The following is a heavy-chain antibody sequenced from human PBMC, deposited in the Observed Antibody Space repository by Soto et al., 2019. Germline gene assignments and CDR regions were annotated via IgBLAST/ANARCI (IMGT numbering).Heavy chain of an antibody. J-gene: IGHJ5*02. CDR3: ARQRLVYNWFDP. D-gene: IGHD6-19*01. Sequence: EVQLVESGGGLVQPGGSLRLSCAASGFTVSSNYMSWVRQAPGKGLEWVSVIYSGGSTYYADSVKGRFTISSDNSKNTLYLQMNSLRAEDTAGYYCARQRLVYNWFDPWGQGTLVTVSS. V-gene: IGHV3-66*04. CDR1: GFTVSSNY. CDR2: IYSGGST.